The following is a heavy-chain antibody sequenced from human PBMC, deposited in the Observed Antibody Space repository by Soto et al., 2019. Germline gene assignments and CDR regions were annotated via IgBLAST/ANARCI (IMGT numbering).Heavy chain of an antibody. D-gene: IGHD2-15*01. CDR1: GFTFSSHA. CDR2: ISYDGSSL. J-gene: IGHJ4*02. CDR3: AKERGRYCSGGTCYLFDY. V-gene: IGHV3-30*04. Sequence: QVQLVESGGGVVQPGRSLRLSCAASGFTFSSHAMHWVRQAPGKGLEWVAIISYDGSSLYYADSVKGRFTISRDNSKNALYLQMNSLRAEDTALYYCAKERGRYCSGGTCYLFDYWGQGTLVTVSS.